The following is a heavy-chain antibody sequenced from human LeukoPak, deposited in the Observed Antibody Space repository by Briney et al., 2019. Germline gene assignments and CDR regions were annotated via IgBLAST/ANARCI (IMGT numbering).Heavy chain of an antibody. J-gene: IGHJ4*02. V-gene: IGHV3-74*01. D-gene: IGHD2/OR15-2a*01. CDR1: GNYW. Sequence: QSGGSLRLSCVASGNYWMHWVRQAPGKGLVWVSHINSDGSRTSYADSVKGRFTISKDNAKNTVYLQMSSLRAEDTAVHYCVSFYETYWGRGTLVTVSS. CDR2: INSDGSRT. CDR3: VSFYETY.